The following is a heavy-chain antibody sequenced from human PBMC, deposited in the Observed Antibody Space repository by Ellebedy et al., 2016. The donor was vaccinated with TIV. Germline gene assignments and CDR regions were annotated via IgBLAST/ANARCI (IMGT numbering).Heavy chain of an antibody. Sequence: GESLKISCAASGFTFSNYAMSWVRQAPGKGLEWVSGFGVSGDSTYFADSVKGRFTISRDNSKNTLYLQMNNLRDEDTAIYYCARGKSGTYIHHAFDCWGQGTLVTVSS. CDR1: GFTFSNYA. J-gene: IGHJ4*02. CDR3: ARGKSGTYIHHAFDC. D-gene: IGHD1-14*01. CDR2: FGVSGDST. V-gene: IGHV3-23*01.